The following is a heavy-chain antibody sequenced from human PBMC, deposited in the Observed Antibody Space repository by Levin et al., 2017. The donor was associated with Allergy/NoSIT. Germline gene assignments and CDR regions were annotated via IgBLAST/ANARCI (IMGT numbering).Heavy chain of an antibody. J-gene: IGHJ5*02. V-gene: IGHV3-21*01. CDR2: ISSSSSYI. CDR3: ARDLGIAAAGP. CDR1: GFTFSSYS. Sequence: GESLKISCAASGFTFSSYSMNWVRQAPGKGLEWVSSISSSSSYIYYADSVKGRFTISRDNAKNSLYLQMNSLRAEDTAVYYCARDLGIAAAGPWGQGTLVTVSS. D-gene: IGHD6-13*01.